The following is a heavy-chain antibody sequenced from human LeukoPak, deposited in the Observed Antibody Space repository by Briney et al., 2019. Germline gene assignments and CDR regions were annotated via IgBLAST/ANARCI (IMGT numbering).Heavy chain of an antibody. CDR3: ASRPTDYYGSKGYFDY. CDR1: GGSVSGYY. Sequence: PSETLSLTCTVSGGSVSGYYWSWIRQPPGKGLEWIGTIYYSGSTSYNPSLKSRVTISVDTSKNQFSLKLSSVTAADTAVYYCASRPTDYYGSKGYFDYWGQGTLVTVSS. CDR2: IYYSGST. J-gene: IGHJ4*02. D-gene: IGHD3-10*01. V-gene: IGHV4-59*04.